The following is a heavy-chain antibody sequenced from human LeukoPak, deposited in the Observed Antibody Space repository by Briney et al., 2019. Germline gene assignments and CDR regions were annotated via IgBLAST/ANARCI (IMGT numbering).Heavy chain of an antibody. J-gene: IGHJ4*02. CDR1: GGSISSDY. CDR3: ARDRGRYPYYFDY. V-gene: IGHV4-4*07. CDR2: IYTSGST. Sequence: SETLSLTCTVSGGSISSDYWSWIRQPAGKGLEWIGRIYTSGSTNYNPSLNSRVTISVDNATNQFSLKLSSVTAADTAVYSCARDRGRYPYYFDYWGQGTLVTVYS. D-gene: IGHD1-26*01.